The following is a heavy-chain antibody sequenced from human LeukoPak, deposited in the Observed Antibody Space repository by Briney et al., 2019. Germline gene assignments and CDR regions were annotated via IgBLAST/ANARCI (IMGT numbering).Heavy chain of an antibody. D-gene: IGHD6-13*01. J-gene: IGHJ6*02. Sequence: GGSLRLSCAASGFTFSSYGMHWVRQAPGKGLEWVAVISYDGSNKYYADSVKGRFTISRDNSKNTLYLQMNSLRAEDTAVYYCAKDREAAAHYYYGMDVWGQGTTVTVSS. CDR1: GFTFSSYG. V-gene: IGHV3-30*18. CDR3: AKDREAAAHYYYGMDV. CDR2: ISYDGSNK.